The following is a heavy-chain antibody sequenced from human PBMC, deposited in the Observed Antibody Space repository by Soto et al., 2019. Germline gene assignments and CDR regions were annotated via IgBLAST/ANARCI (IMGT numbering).Heavy chain of an antibody. CDR1: GGSFSGYY. CDR2: INHSGST. J-gene: IGHJ3*02. Sequence: SETLSLTCAVYGGSFSGYYWSWIRQPPGKGLEWIGEINHSGSTNYNPSLKSRVTISVDTSKNQFSLKLSSVTAADTAVYYCASPSIAARRKRGSFDIWGQGTMVTGSS. CDR3: ASPSIAARRKRGSFDI. V-gene: IGHV4-34*01. D-gene: IGHD6-6*01.